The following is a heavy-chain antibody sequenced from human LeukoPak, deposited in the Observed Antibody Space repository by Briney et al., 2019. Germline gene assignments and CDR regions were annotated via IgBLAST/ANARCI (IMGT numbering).Heavy chain of an antibody. CDR3: AIAVSDAFDI. J-gene: IGHJ3*02. CDR2: INHSGST. CDR1: GGSISNYY. V-gene: IGHV4-34*01. Sequence: SETLSLTCTVSGGSISNYYWNWIRQPPGKGLEWIGEINHSGSTNYNPSLKSRVTISVDTSKNQFSLKLSSVTAADTAVYYCAIAVSDAFDIWGQGNPGHRLL. D-gene: IGHD5/OR15-5a*01.